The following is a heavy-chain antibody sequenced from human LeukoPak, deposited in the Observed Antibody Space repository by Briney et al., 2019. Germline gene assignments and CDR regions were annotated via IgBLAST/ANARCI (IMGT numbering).Heavy chain of an antibody. V-gene: IGHV3-23*01. CDR3: ANDGNFYGSGSIGY. Sequence: PGGSLRPSCAASGFSFSTYAMSWVRQAPGKGLEWVSVISGSGGSTNYADSVKGRFTSSRDNSKNTLYLQMNSLRAEDTAVYYCANDGNFYGSGSIGYWGQGTLVTVSS. D-gene: IGHD3-10*01. CDR2: ISGSGGST. J-gene: IGHJ4*02. CDR1: GFSFSTYA.